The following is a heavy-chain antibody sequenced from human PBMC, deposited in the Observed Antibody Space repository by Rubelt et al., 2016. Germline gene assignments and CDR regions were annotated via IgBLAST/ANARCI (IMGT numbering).Heavy chain of an antibody. D-gene: IGHD3-10*01. CDR3: ARQVRGGMGGMDV. V-gene: IGHV4-59*08. J-gene: IGHJ6*02. CDR2: YYSGST. Sequence: YYSGSTSYNPSLKSRVTISVDTSKNQFSLKLSSVTAEDTAVYYCARQVRGGMGGMDVWGQGTTVTVSS.